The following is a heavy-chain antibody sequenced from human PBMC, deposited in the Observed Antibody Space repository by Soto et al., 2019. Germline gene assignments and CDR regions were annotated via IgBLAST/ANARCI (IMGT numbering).Heavy chain of an antibody. CDR2: ISWNSGSI. D-gene: IGHD2-15*01. Sequence: EVQLVESGGGLVQPGRSLRLSCAASGFTFDDYAMHWVRQAPGKGLEWVSGISWNSGSIGYAVSVKGRVTISRDNAKNSLYLQMNSLRAEDTALYYCAKDRLPVVVAATTLPRSYFDYWGQGTLVTVST. J-gene: IGHJ4*02. V-gene: IGHV3-9*01. CDR3: AKDRLPVVVAATTLPRSYFDY. CDR1: GFTFDDYA.